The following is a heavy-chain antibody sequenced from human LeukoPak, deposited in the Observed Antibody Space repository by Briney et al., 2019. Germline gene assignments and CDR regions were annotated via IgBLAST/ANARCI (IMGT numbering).Heavy chain of an antibody. V-gene: IGHV4-38-2*02. CDR3: ARDETYSSDWQPDHSHYYMDV. D-gene: IGHD6-19*01. CDR2: IYHSGST. J-gene: IGHJ6*03. CDR1: GYSISSGYY. Sequence: SETLSLTCTVSGYSISSGYYWGWIRQPPGKGLEWIGSIYHSGSTYYNPSLKSRVTISVDTSRNQFSLRLTSVTAADTAVYYCARDETYSSDWQPDHSHYYMDVWGKGITVTVSS.